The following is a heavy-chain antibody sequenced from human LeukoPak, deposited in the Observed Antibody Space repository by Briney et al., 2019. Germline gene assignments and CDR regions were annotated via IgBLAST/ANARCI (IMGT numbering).Heavy chain of an antibody. J-gene: IGHJ4*02. CDR1: GGSISSYY. Sequence: SETLSLTCTVSGGSISSYYWSWIRQPPGKGLEWIGYIYYSGSTNYNPSLKSRVTISVDTSKNQFSLKLSSVAAADTAMYYCARVSGYDWESFYDYWGQGSLVTVSS. D-gene: IGHD5-12*01. V-gene: IGHV4-59*01. CDR2: IYYSGST. CDR3: ARVSGYDWESFYDY.